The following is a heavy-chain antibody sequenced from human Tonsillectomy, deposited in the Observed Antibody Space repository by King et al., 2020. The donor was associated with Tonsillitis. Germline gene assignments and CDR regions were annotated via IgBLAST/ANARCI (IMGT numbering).Heavy chain of an antibody. J-gene: IGHJ5*02. CDR3: AHTHTRSWYVWFDP. V-gene: IGHV2-5*01. Sequence: FTLKESGPTLVKPTQTLTLTCTFSGFSLSTTGVGVGWIRQPPGKALEWLALIYWNEDKRYSPSLKSRLTITKDTSKNQVVLTVTKMDTVDTATYYCAHTHTRSWYVWFDPWGQGTLVTVSS. CDR1: GFSLSTTGVG. D-gene: IGHD6-13*01. CDR2: IYWNEDK.